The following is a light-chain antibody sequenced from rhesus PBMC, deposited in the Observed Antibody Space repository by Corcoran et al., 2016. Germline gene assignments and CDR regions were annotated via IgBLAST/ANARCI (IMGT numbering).Light chain of an antibody. Sequence: DIQMTQSPSSLSASVGEKVTITCRASQGISSWLAWYQQKPGKAPKLLIYAASSLHSGVPSRFSGSGSWTDYTLTISSLQPEDFATYYCQQGYNTPRTFGQGTKVEIK. J-gene: IGKJ1*01. CDR1: QGISSW. V-gene: IGKV1-18*01. CDR3: QQGYNTPRT. CDR2: AAS.